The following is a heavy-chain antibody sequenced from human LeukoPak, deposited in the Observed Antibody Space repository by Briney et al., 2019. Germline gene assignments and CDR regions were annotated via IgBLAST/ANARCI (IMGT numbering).Heavy chain of an antibody. J-gene: IGHJ4*02. CDR1: GLSLSTSAMG. V-gene: IGHV2-5*02. CDR2: IYWDDDT. CDR3: AHRGLLGSESSFDY. D-gene: IGHD3-10*01. Sequence: SGPTLVNPTQTLTLTCTFSGLSLSTSAMGVGWIRQPPGKALEWLAVIYWDDDTRYNPSLKSRLTITKDTSKNQVVLTMTNMDPVDTATYFCAHRGLLGSESSFDYWGQGTLLTVSS.